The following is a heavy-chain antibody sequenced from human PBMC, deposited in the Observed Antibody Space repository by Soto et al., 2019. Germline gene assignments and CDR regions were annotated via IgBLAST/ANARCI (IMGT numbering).Heavy chain of an antibody. CDR3: TRAPLRCSGGRCYSADS. CDR1: GFAFVDHG. V-gene: IGHV3-49*04. Sequence: GGSLRLSCTTSGFAFVDHGMSWVRQAPGKGLEWLGLIRSRRYGATAEYAASVKGRVSVSRDDSKSIAYLQMNTLQSEDTGVYYCTRAPLRCSGGRCYSADSWCRGTLVTVSS. CDR2: IRSRRYGATA. J-gene: IGHJ4*02. D-gene: IGHD2-15*01.